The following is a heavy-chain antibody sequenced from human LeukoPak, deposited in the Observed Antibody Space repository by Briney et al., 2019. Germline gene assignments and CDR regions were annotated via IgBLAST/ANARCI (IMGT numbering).Heavy chain of an antibody. CDR2: INPSGGSA. V-gene: IGHV1-46*01. Sequence: ASVKVSCKASGYTFTSYYMYWVRQAPGQGLEWMGMINPSGGSAGSAQKFQGRLTMTRDMSTSTVYMELNSLRSDDTAVYYCARLRGLRVAVRFFDYWGQGTLVTVSS. CDR1: GYTFTSYY. CDR3: ARLRGLRVAVRFFDY. D-gene: IGHD6-6*01. J-gene: IGHJ4*02.